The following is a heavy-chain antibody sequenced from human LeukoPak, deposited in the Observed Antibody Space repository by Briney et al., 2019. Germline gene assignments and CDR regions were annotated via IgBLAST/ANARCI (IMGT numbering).Heavy chain of an antibody. J-gene: IGHJ4*02. V-gene: IGHV3-7*01. CDR2: IKPDGSLI. D-gene: IGHD1-26*01. CDR1: GFTFSSYW. CDR3: AKWELYSGFYYIDY. Sequence: GGSLRLSCAASGFTFSSYWMTWVRQGPGKGLEWVANIKPDGSLIYYVDSVKGRFTISRDNAKNSLCLQMNSLRAEDTAVYYCAKWELYSGFYYIDYWGQGTLATVSS.